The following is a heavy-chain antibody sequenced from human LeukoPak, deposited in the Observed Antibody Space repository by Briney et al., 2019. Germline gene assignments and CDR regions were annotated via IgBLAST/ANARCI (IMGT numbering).Heavy chain of an antibody. CDR3: ARGGRTVTTYLWFDP. D-gene: IGHD4-11*01. V-gene: IGHV3-30*04. CDR1: GFTFSSYA. J-gene: IGHJ5*02. Sequence: GGSLRLSCAASGFTFSSYAMHWVRQAPGKGLEGVAVISYDGSNKYYADSVKGRFTISRDNSKNTLYLQMNSLRAEDTAVYYCARGGRTVTTYLWFDPWGQGTLVTVSS. CDR2: ISYDGSNK.